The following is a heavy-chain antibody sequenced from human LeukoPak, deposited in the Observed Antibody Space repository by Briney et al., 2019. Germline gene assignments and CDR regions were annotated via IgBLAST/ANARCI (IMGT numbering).Heavy chain of an antibody. Sequence: SETLSLTCAASGGSISAGGITWNWIRQPPGKGLEWIGYIHHGGSTHYNPSLKSRVTTSVDRSKNRFSLKLGSVTAADTAVYFCVRSEAYGDYGLLDYWGQGTLVTVSS. V-gene: IGHV4-30-2*01. CDR3: VRSEAYGDYGLLDY. J-gene: IGHJ4*02. D-gene: IGHD4-17*01. CDR1: GGSISAGGIT. CDR2: IHHGGST.